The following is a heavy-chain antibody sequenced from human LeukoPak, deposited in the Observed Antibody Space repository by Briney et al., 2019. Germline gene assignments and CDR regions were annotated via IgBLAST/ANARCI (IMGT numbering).Heavy chain of an antibody. CDR1: GFTFRSHW. V-gene: IGHV3-74*01. CDR3: ARGDATRINFFDN. J-gene: IGHJ4*02. D-gene: IGHD1-14*01. Sequence: PGGSLRLSCAASGFTFRSHWMHWVRQAPGKGLVWVSRINNDGSTTNYADSVKGRFTISRDNAKNTLYLQMNSLRADDTAVYYCARGDATRINFFDNWGQGTLVTASS. CDR2: INNDGSTT.